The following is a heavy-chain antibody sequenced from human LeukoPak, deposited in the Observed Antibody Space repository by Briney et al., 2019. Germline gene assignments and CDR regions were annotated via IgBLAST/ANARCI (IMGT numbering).Heavy chain of an antibody. Sequence: SETLSLTCTVSGGSISIYYWSWIRQPPGKGLEWIGYIYYSGSTNYNPSLKSRVTISVDTSKNQFSLKLSSVTAADTAVYYCARHSSSGWYGDKKTAGLDYWGQGTLVTVSS. D-gene: IGHD6-19*01. J-gene: IGHJ4*02. CDR1: GGSISIYY. CDR3: ARHSSSGWYGDKKTAGLDY. CDR2: IYYSGST. V-gene: IGHV4-59*08.